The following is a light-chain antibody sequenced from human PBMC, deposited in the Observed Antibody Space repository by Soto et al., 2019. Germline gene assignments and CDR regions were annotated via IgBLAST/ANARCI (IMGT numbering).Light chain of an antibody. CDR1: QTLLHSNGYTY. J-gene: IGKJ2*01. V-gene: IGKV2-28*01. CDR3: MQGLRPMYT. Sequence: EIAMTQSPLSLAVTPGEPASISCRSSQTLLHSNGYTYLDWYLQKPGQSPQLLIYLGSNRASGVPDRFSGSGSGTDFTLKISRVEAEDVGIFYCMQGLRPMYTFGQGTNLEIK. CDR2: LGS.